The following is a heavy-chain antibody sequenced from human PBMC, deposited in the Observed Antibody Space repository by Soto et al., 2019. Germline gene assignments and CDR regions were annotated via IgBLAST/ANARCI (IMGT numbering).Heavy chain of an antibody. V-gene: IGHV1-18*01. CDR2: INPNNGNT. J-gene: IGHJ3*02. CDR3: ARGIAARTTATIDI. D-gene: IGHD6-6*01. CDR1: GYTFNSYG. Sequence: QVHLVQSGAEVKKPGASVKVSCKASGYTFNSYGISWVRQAPGQGLEWMGWINPNNGNTKYARKFQGRVTVTTDTSTSTAYMELRSLRSDDTAVYYCARGIAARTTATIDIWGQGTMVTVSS.